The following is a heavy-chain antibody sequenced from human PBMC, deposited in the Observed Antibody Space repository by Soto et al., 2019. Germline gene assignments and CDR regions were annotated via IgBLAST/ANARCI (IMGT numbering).Heavy chain of an antibody. J-gene: IGHJ4*02. Sequence: EVQLLESGGALVQPGGSLRLACAASGFTFNNFPMSWFRQAPGKGLEWVSGITASGSFTYYAASVKGRCTISRDNRKNTLSLQIDSMRGEDTASYYCVKDSSRWYYFDYWGPGTLVTVSS. D-gene: IGHD6-13*01. V-gene: IGHV3-23*01. CDR1: GFTFNNFP. CDR3: VKDSSRWYYFDY. CDR2: ITASGSFT.